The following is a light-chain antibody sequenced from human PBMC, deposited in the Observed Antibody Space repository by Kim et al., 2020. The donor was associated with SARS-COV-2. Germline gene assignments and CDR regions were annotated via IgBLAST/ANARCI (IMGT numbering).Light chain of an antibody. V-gene: IGKV3-15*01. J-gene: IGKJ1*01. CDR2: GAS. Sequence: EIVMTQSPGTLSVSPGERATLSCSASQSVSSNLAWYQQKPGQAPRLLIYGASTRATGIPARFSGSGSGTEFTLTISSLQSEDFAVYYCQHYNNWLTWTFGQGTKVDIK. CDR1: QSVSSN. CDR3: QHYNNWLTWT.